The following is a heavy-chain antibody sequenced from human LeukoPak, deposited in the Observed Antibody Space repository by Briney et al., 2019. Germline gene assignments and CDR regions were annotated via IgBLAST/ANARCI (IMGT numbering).Heavy chain of an antibody. CDR1: GFTFSSYW. CDR2: INSDGSST. V-gene: IGHV3-74*01. D-gene: IGHD6-19*01. Sequence: GGSLRLSCAASGFTFSSYWMHWVRQAPGKGLVWVSRINSDGSSTSYADSVKGRFTISRDNAKNTLYLQMNSLRAEDTAVYYCARGDSSGWALGLAFDIWGQGTMVTVSS. J-gene: IGHJ3*02. CDR3: ARGDSSGWALGLAFDI.